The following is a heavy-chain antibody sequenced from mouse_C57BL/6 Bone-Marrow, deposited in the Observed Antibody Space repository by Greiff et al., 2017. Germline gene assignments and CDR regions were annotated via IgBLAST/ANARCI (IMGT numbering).Heavy chain of an antibody. J-gene: IGHJ1*03. D-gene: IGHD1-1*01. CDR3: ARGSSYPALYFDV. Sequence: VKLVESGPELVKPGASVKISCKASGYAFSSSWMNWVKQRPGKGLEWIGRIYPGDGDTNYNGKFKGKATLTADKSSSTAYMQLSSLTSEDSAVYFCARGSSYPALYFDVWGTGTTVTVSS. CDR1: GYAFSSSW. CDR2: IYPGDGDT. V-gene: IGHV1-82*01.